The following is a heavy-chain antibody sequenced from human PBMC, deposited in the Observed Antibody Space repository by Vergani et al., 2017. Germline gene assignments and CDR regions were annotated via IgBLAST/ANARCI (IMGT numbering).Heavy chain of an antibody. V-gene: IGHV5-51*03. CDR1: GYSFTSYW. J-gene: IGHJ4*02. D-gene: IGHD2-2*02. CDR2: IYPGDSDT. Sequence: EVQLVQSGAEVKKPGESLKISCKASGYSFTSYWIGWVRQRPGKGLDWMGIIYPGDSDTRYSPSFQGQVTISADKSISTAYLQWSSLKAADTAMYYCAGRGIGYCSSSSCYIIDYWYQGTLVNVTS. CDR3: AGRGIGYCSSSSCYIIDY.